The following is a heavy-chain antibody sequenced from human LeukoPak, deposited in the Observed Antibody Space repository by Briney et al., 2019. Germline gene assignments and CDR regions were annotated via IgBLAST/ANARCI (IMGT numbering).Heavy chain of an antibody. CDR1: GFTFSTYG. J-gene: IGHJ4*02. D-gene: IGHD2-2*01. V-gene: IGHV3-30*03. CDR2: IPYDGSNK. CDR3: ARKTSCFDY. Sequence: PGGSLRLSCTASGFTFSTYGMHWVRQAPGKGLEWLAIIPYDGSNKYYVDSVKGRFTISRDNSKNTLYLQLNSLRPEDTAVYYCARKTSCFDYWGRGTLVTISS.